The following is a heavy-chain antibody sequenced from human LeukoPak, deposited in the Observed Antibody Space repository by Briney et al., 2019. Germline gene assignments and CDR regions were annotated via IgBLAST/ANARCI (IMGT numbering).Heavy chain of an antibody. CDR3: ARDRAAYYDVWSGYYSPGWFDP. V-gene: IGHV1-8*03. CDR1: GYTFTSYD. Sequence: ASVKVSCKASGYTFTSYDIYWVRQATGQGLEWMGWMNPNSGNTGYAQKFQGRVTITRNTSISTAYMELSSLRSEDTAVYYCARDRAAYYDVWSGYYSPGWFDPWGQGTLVTVSS. D-gene: IGHD3-3*01. CDR2: MNPNSGNT. J-gene: IGHJ5*02.